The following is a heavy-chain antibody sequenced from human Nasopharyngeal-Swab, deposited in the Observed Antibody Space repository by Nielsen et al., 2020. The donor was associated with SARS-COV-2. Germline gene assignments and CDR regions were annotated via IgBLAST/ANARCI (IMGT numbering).Heavy chain of an antibody. CDR2: ISGSGGST. V-gene: IGHV3-23*01. J-gene: IGHJ6*02. D-gene: IGHD2-15*01. CDR1: GFTFSSYA. CDR3: ASPYPYCSGGSCYTGRYYYGMDV. Sequence: ESLKISCAASGFTFSSYAMSWVRQAPGKGLEWVPAISGSGGSTYYADSVKGRFTISRDNSKNTLYLQMNSLRAEDTAVYYCASPYPYCSGGSCYTGRYYYGMDVWGQGTTVTVSS.